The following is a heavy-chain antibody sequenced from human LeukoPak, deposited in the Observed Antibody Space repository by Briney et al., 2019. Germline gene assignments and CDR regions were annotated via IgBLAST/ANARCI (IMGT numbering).Heavy chain of an antibody. CDR2: INPSGGST. CDR1: GYTFTRYY. Sequence: ASVNVSCKASGYTFTRYYMHWVRQAPGQGLEWMGIINPSGGSTSYAQKFQGRVTMTRDMSTSTVYMELSSLRSEDTAVYYCARVSDTAMGDDAFDIWGQGTMVTVSS. J-gene: IGHJ3*02. CDR3: ARVSDTAMGDDAFDI. V-gene: IGHV1-46*01. D-gene: IGHD5-18*01.